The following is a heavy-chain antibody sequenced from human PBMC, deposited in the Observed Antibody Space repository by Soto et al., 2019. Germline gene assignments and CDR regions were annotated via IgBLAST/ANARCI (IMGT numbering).Heavy chain of an antibody. CDR2: ISVYNGKT. J-gene: IGHJ4*02. CDR1: GYTFTNYV. V-gene: IGHV1-18*01. D-gene: IGHD3-22*01. CDR3: ARVKSHYDSSGYYSDY. Sequence: GASVKVSCKASGYTFTNYVITWVRHAPGQGLEWMGWISVYNGKTNYAQKVQGRVTMTTDTSTSTAYMELRSLRSDDTAVYYCARVKSHYDSSGYYSDYWGQGTLVTVXS.